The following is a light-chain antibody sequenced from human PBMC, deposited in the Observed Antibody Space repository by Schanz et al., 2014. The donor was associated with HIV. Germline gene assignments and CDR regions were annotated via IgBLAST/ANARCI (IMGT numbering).Light chain of an antibody. J-gene: IGLJ2*01. CDR3: SSHAGRSSFVV. CDR1: RNDVGTYNL. CDR2: EVT. Sequence: QSALTQPASVSGSPGQSITISCTGTRNDVGTYNLVSWYQQHPGKAPQLMIYEVTKRPSGVSDRFSGSKSDNTASLTISGLQADDEADYYCSSHAGRSSFVVFGGGTKLTVL. V-gene: IGLV2-23*02.